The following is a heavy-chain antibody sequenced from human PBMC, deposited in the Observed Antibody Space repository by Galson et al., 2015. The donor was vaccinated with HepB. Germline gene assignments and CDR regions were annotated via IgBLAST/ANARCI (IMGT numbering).Heavy chain of an antibody. CDR2: ISYDGSDK. V-gene: IGHV3-30*03. Sequence: SLRLSCAASGFTFANYGLHWVRQAPGKGLEWVAIISYDGSDKKYADSVKDRFTVSRDNSKNTLYLQLHSVRTEDTAVYYCAREDNGNYWVYWGQGTLVTVSS. CDR1: GFTFANYG. J-gene: IGHJ4*02. D-gene: IGHD1-7*01. CDR3: AREDNGNYWVY.